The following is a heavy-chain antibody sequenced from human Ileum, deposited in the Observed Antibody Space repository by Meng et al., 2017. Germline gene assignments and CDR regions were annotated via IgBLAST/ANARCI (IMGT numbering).Heavy chain of an antibody. D-gene: IGHD3-10*01. J-gene: IGHJ4*02. CDR1: GGSISSSTW. Sequence: VQLRAPAPGLVKPSGPPSLTCAVFGGSISSSTWWSWVRQPPGKGLEWIGEIYHSGSTNYNPSLKSRVTISVDKSKNQFSLKLSSVTAADTAVYYCATTMVRGVSGGYFDYWGQGTLVTVSS. CDR2: IYHSGST. CDR3: ATTMVRGVSGGYFDY. V-gene: IGHV4-4*02.